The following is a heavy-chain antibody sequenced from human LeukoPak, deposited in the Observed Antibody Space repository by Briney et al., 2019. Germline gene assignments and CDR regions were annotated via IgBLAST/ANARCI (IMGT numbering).Heavy chain of an antibody. CDR3: AREVGGGASGQ. J-gene: IGHJ4*02. V-gene: IGHV3-66*01. CDR1: GFTVSSNY. Sequence: GESLRLSCAASGFTVSSNYMSWVRQVPGKGLEWVSVIYSDGTISYADSVKGRFTISRDNSENTLYLQMNSLRVEDTAVYYCAREVGGGASGQWGQGTVVIVSS. D-gene: IGHD3-16*01. CDR2: IYSDGTI.